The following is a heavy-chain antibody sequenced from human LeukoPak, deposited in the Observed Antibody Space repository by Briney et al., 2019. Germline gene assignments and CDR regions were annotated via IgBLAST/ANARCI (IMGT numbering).Heavy chain of an antibody. CDR3: ASALRGVIIN. Sequence: GGSLRLSCAASGFTFSTSWMHWVRQAPGKGLVWVSRISSDGSITDYADCVKGRFTISRDNAKNTLYLQMNSLRAEDTAVYYCASALRGVIINWGQGTLVTVSS. CDR2: ISSDGSIT. D-gene: IGHD3-10*01. V-gene: IGHV3-74*01. CDR1: GFTFSTSW. J-gene: IGHJ4*02.